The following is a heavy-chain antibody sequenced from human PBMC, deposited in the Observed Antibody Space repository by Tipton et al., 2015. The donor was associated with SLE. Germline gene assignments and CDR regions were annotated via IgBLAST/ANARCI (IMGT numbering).Heavy chain of an antibody. CDR2: IYYSGST. CDR1: GGSISSYY. D-gene: IGHD4/OR15-4a*01. J-gene: IGHJ3*02. CDR3: ARRGSYGVKEAFDI. V-gene: IGHV4-59*01. Sequence: TVSLTCTVSGGSISSYYWSWIRQPPGKGLEWIGYIYYSGSTNYNPSLKSRVTISVDTSKNQFSLKLSSVTAADTALYYCARRGSYGVKEAFDIWGQGTVVTVSS.